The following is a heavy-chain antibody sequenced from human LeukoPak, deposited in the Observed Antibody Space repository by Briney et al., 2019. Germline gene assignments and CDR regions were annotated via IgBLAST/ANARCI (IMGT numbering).Heavy chain of an antibody. CDR2: IIPIFGTA. D-gene: IGHD2-2*01. CDR3: AKADVVVVPAATSGLSYNWSDP. J-gene: IGHJ5*02. V-gene: IGHV1-69*13. Sequence: ASVKVSCKASGGTFSSYAISWVRQAPGQGLEWMGGIIPIFGTANYAQKFQGRVTITADESTSTAYMELSSLRSEDTAVYCCAKADVVVVPAATSGLSYNWSDPWGQGTLVTVSS. CDR1: GGTFSSYA.